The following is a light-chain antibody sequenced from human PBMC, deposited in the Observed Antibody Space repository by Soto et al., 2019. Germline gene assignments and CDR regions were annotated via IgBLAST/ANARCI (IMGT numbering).Light chain of an antibody. Sequence: DIQMTQSPSTLSASVGDRVTITCRASQSISSWLAWYQQKPGKAPKLLIYKASSLESGVPSRFSDSGSGTEFTLTSSSLQPDDFATYYCQQYNSYPYTFGQGTKLEIK. CDR3: QQYNSYPYT. CDR1: QSISSW. V-gene: IGKV1-5*03. J-gene: IGKJ2*01. CDR2: KAS.